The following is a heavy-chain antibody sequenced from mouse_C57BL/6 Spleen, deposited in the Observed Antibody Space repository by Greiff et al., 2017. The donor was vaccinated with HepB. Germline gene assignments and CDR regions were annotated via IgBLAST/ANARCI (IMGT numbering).Heavy chain of an antibody. CDR1: GYAFSSSW. Sequence: VQLQQSGPELVKPGASVKISCKASGYAFSSSWMNWVKQRPGKGLEWIGRIYPGDGDTNYNGKFKGKATLTADKSSSTAYMQLSSLTSEDSAVYFCGRGGDEGDFDYWGQGTTLTVSS. V-gene: IGHV1-82*01. J-gene: IGHJ2*01. CDR3: GRGGDEGDFDY. CDR2: IYPGDGDT.